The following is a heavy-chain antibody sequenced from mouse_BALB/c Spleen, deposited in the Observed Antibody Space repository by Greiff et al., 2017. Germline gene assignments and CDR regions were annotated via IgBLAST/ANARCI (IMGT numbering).Heavy chain of an antibody. CDR1: GYSITSDYA. V-gene: IGHV3-2*02. D-gene: IGHD2-4*01. CDR2: ISYSGST. CDR3: ARLRGDYDD. Sequence: VQLQESGPGLVKPSQSLSLTCTVTGYSITSDYAWNWIRQFPGNKLEWMGYISYSGSTSYNPSLKSRISITRDTSKNQFFLQLNSVTTEDTATYYCARLRGDYDDWGQGTLVTVSA. J-gene: IGHJ3*01.